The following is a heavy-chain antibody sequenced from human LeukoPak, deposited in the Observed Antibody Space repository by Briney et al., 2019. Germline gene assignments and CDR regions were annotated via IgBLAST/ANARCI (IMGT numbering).Heavy chain of an antibody. CDR3: ARQGGNSGGYYYYYMDV. CDR1: GFTVSSNY. V-gene: IGHV3-66*04. J-gene: IGHJ6*03. Sequence: GGSLRLSCAASGFTVSSNYMSWVRQAPGKGLEWVSVIYSGGSTYYADSVKGRFTISRDNSKNTLYLQMNSLRAEDTAVYYCARQGGNSGGYYYYYMDVWGKGTTVTISS. D-gene: IGHD4-23*01. CDR2: IYSGGST.